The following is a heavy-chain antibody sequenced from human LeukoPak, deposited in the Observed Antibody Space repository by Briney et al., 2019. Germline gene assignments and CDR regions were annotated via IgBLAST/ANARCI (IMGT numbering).Heavy chain of an antibody. CDR3: ARDQYDSSGPPLRAFDI. J-gene: IGHJ3*02. V-gene: IGHV3-21*01. CDR2: ISSLSTYI. Sequence: GGSLRLSCAASGFTFSSFAMKWVRQAPGKGLEWVSSISSLSTYIYYADSVKGRFTISRDNAKNSLYLQMNSLGAEDTALYYCARDQYDSSGPPLRAFDIWGQGTMVTVSS. CDR1: GFTFSSFA. D-gene: IGHD3-22*01.